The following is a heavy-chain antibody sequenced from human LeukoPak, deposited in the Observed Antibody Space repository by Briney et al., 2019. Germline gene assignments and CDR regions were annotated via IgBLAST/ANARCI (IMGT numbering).Heavy chain of an antibody. D-gene: IGHD3-10*01. CDR3: AREMDYYGSGSYYLFDP. V-gene: IGHV1-18*01. J-gene: IGHJ5*02. CDR2: ISAYNGNT. Sequence: ASVKVSCKASGYTFTSYGISWVRQAPGQGLEWMGWISAYNGNTNYAQKLQGRVTMTTDTSTSTAYMELRSLRSDDTAVYYCAREMDYYGSGSYYLFDPWGQGTLVTASS. CDR1: GYTFTSYG.